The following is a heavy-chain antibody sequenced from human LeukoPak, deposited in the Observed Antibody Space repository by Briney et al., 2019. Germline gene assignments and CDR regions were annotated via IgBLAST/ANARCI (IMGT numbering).Heavy chain of an antibody. Sequence: GGSLRLSCAASGFTFSSYWMSWVRQAPGKGLEGVANIKQDGSEKYYVDSVKGRFTISRDNAKNSLYLQMNSLRAEDTAVYYCARLQYSFLYGSGSYGVDYWGQGTLVTVSS. CDR3: ARLQYSFLYGSGSYGVDY. J-gene: IGHJ4*02. V-gene: IGHV3-7*01. D-gene: IGHD3-10*01. CDR2: IKQDGSEK. CDR1: GFTFSSYW.